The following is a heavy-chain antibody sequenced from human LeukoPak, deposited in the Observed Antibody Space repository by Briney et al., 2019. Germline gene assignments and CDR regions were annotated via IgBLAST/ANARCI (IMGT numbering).Heavy chain of an antibody. CDR2: IWYDGSYT. V-gene: IGHV3-33*06. J-gene: IGHJ4*02. D-gene: IGHD1-26*01. Sequence: PGGSLRLSCAASGFTFSSYGIQWVRQAPGKGLEWVAVIWYDGSYTYYADSVKGRFTISRDNSRRTMYLQINSLRDEATAVYYCAKPTRGDGSFLIDYWGQGTLVTVSS. CDR3: AKPTRGDGSFLIDY. CDR1: GFTFSSYG.